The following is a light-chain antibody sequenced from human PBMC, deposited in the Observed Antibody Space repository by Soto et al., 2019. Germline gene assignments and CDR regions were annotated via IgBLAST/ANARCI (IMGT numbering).Light chain of an antibody. Sequence: QSVLAQPPSASGTPGQRVTISCSGSRSNSGNNAASWYQQFPGTAPKLLIYNNNQRPSGVPDRFSGSKSGTSASLAISGLQSEDEADYYCATWDDSLNARGVFGGGTKLTVL. CDR3: ATWDDSLNARGV. CDR1: RSNSGNNA. CDR2: NNN. J-gene: IGLJ3*02. V-gene: IGLV1-44*01.